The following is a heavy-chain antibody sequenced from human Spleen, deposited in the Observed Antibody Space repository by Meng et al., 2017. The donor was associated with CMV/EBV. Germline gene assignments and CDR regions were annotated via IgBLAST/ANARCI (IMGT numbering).Heavy chain of an antibody. CDR2: VYSGGSST. J-gene: IGHJ6*02. D-gene: IGHD1-26*01. CDR3: AKVSSGSYYLYYYYGMDV. CDR1: GFTFSSYG. Sequence: LSLTCAASGFTFSSYGMSWVRQVPGKGLEWVSTVYSGGSSTYSADSVKGRFTISRDNSKNTLYLQMNSLRAEDTAVYYCAKVSSGSYYLYYYYGMDVWGQGTTVTVSS. V-gene: IGHV3-23*03.